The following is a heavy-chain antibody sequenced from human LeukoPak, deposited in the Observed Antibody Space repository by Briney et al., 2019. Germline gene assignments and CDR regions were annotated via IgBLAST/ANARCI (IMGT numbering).Heavy chain of an antibody. CDR1: GFTFSSYS. J-gene: IGHJ5*02. CDR3: ARDRTYYDFWSGYIQGFDP. D-gene: IGHD3-3*01. V-gene: IGHV3-21*01. CDR2: ISSSSSYI. Sequence: PGGSLRLSCAASGFTFSSYSMNWVRQAPGKGLEWVSSISSSSSYIYYADSVKGRFTISRDNAKNSLYLQMNSLRAEDTAVYYCARDRTYYDFWSGYIQGFDPWGQGTLVTVSS.